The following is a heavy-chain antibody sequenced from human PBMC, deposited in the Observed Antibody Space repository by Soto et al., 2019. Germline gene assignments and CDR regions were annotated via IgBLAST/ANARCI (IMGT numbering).Heavy chain of an antibody. CDR2: IYTTGAT. Sequence: QVQLQESGPGLVKPSETLSLTCSVSGDSISRKYWSWLRQPAGGGLEWIGRIYTTGATNYKPSLKSRVSMSVDTSKIQFSLSLTSVTAADTAVYFCAMTVIAPSPYLDHWGQGLLVTVSS. D-gene: IGHD4-17*01. J-gene: IGHJ4*02. V-gene: IGHV4-4*07. CDR1: GDSISRKY. CDR3: AMTVIAPSPYLDH.